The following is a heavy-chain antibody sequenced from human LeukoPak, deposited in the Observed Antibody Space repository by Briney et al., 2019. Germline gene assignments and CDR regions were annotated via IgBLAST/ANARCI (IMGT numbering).Heavy chain of an antibody. V-gene: IGHV4-34*01. J-gene: IGHJ4*02. CDR3: ARWGSGWYYFDY. D-gene: IGHD6-19*01. CDR1: GGSFSGYY. Sequence: SETLSLTCAVYGGSFSGYYWSWIRQPPGKGLEWIGEINHSGSTNYNPSLKSRVTISVDASKNQFSLNLSSVTAADTAVYYCARWGSGWYYFDYWGQGTLVTVS. CDR2: INHSGST.